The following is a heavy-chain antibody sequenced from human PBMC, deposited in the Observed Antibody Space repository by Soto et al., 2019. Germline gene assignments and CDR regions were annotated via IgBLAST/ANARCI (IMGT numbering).Heavy chain of an antibody. D-gene: IGHD2-2*01. CDR2: IIPIFGTA. CDR1: GGTFSSYA. Sequence: ASVKVSCKASGGTFSSYAISWVRQAPGQGLEWMGGIIPIFGTANYAQKFQGRVTITADESTSTAYMELSSLRSEDTAVYYCAREDIVVVPAAMALDYWGQGTLVTVSS. J-gene: IGHJ4*02. V-gene: IGHV1-69*13. CDR3: AREDIVVVPAAMALDY.